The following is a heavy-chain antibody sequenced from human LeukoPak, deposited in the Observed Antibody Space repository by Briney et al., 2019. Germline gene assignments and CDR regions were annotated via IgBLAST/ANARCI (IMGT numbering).Heavy chain of an antibody. D-gene: IGHD3-10*01. J-gene: IGHJ4*02. CDR1: RFTFSNYG. CDR3: AKDPIGYYGSGSYFY. V-gene: IGHV3-30*02. CDR2: IRNDGSNK. Sequence: PGGSLRLSCAASRFTFSNYGMHWVRQAPGMGLEWVAFIRNDGSNKYYADSVKGRFTISRDNSKNTLYLQMNSLRAEDTAVYYCAKDPIGYYGSGSYFYWGQGTLVTVSS.